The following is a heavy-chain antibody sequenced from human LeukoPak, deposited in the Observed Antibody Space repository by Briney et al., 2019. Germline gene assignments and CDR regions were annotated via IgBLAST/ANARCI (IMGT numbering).Heavy chain of an antibody. J-gene: IGHJ4*02. CDR2: ISYDGSNK. Sequence: GGSLRLSCAASGFTFSSYGMHRVRQAPGKGLEWVALISYDGSNKFYSDSVKGRFTISRDDSRNTLYMLMNSLRAEDTAVYYCAKEDTGGWYGIDYWGQGTLVTVSS. CDR1: GFTFSSYG. V-gene: IGHV3-30*18. D-gene: IGHD6-19*01. CDR3: AKEDTGGWYGIDY.